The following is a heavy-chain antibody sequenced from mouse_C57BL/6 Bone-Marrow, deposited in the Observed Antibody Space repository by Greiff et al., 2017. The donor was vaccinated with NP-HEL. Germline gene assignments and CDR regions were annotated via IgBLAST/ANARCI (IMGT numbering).Heavy chain of an antibody. CDR1: GFTFSDYY. CDR3: AREGGLRRRTYAMDY. CDR2: INYDGSST. Sequence: DVKLVESEGGLVQPGSSMKLSCTASGFTFSDYYMAWVRQVPEKGLEWVANINYDGSSTYYLDSLKSRFIISRDNAKNILYLQMSSLKSKDTATYYCAREGGLRRRTYAMDYWGQGTSVTVSS. D-gene: IGHD2-4*01. V-gene: IGHV5-16*01. J-gene: IGHJ4*01.